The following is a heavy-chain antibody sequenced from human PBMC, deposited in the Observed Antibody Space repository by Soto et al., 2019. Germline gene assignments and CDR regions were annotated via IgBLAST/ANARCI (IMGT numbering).Heavy chain of an antibody. V-gene: IGHV4-31*03. D-gene: IGHD5-18*01. CDR2: VYESGYT. CDR3: VRALRHTAMVYHWFDP. J-gene: IGHJ5*02. Sequence: LSLTCTVSGASVSTGAYYWGWVRQRPGRGLEWIGYVYESGYTYYNMSLKSRLTISLDRSNNQFSLGLTSVTAADTAVYYCVRALRHTAMVYHWFDPWGQGILVTVSS. CDR1: GASVSTGAYY.